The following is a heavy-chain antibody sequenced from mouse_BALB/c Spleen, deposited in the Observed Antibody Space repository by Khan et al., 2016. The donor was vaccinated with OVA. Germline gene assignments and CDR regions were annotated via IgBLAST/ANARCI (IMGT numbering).Heavy chain of an antibody. D-gene: IGHD1-2*01. CDR3: ARFGYGSFAY. CDR1: GYTFTDYN. J-gene: IGHJ3*01. V-gene: IGHV1S29*02. CDR2: IFPNNGGT. Sequence: VQLQQSGPELVKPGASVKISCKASGYTFTDYNMDWVKQSHGESLEWIGYIFPNNGGTGYNQKFKTKATLTVDNSSSTAYMELRSLTSEDSAVYYCARFGYGSFAYWGQGTLVTVSA.